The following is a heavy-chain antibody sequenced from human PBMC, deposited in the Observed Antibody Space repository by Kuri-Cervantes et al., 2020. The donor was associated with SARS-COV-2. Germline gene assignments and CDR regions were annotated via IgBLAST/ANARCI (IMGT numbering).Heavy chain of an antibody. J-gene: IGHJ4*02. CDR3: ARVNYRRGIVVVVAAIDY. D-gene: IGHD2-15*01. CDR2: INHGGST. V-gene: IGHV4-34*01. CDR1: GGSFSGYY. Sequence: SQTLSLTCAVYGGSFSGYYWSWIRQPPGKGLEWIGEINHGGSTNYNPSLKSRVTISVDTSKNQFSLKLSSVTAADTAVYYCARVNYRRGIVVVVAAIDYWGQGTLVTVSS.